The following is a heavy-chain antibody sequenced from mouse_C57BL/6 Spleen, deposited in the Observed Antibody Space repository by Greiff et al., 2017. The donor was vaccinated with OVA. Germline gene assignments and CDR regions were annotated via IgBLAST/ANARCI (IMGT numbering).Heavy chain of an antibody. D-gene: IGHD2-4*01. Sequence: VQLQQSGPELVKPGASVKMSCKASGYTFTDYNMHWVKQSHGKSLEWIGYINPNNGGTSYNQKFKGKATLTVNKSSSTAYMELRSLTSEDSAVYYGARWADYDYDDPMDYWGQGTSVTVSS. CDR3: ARWADYDYDDPMDY. CDR2: INPNNGGT. V-gene: IGHV1-22*01. CDR1: GYTFTDYN. J-gene: IGHJ4*01.